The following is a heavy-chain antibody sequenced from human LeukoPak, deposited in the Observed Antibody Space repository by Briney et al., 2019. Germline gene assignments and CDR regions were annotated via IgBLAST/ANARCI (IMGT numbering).Heavy chain of an antibody. CDR3: AGGHYPLEY. Sequence: PSETLSLTCSVSGGSINSGYWSWIRQPPGKGLEWIGLLYPSGSTNYNPSLKSRDTISVDTSRTQFSLKLSSMTAADTAVYYCAGGHYPLEYWGQGTLVTVSS. CDR1: GGSINSGY. J-gene: IGHJ4*02. D-gene: IGHD1-26*01. V-gene: IGHV4-59*01. CDR2: LYPSGST.